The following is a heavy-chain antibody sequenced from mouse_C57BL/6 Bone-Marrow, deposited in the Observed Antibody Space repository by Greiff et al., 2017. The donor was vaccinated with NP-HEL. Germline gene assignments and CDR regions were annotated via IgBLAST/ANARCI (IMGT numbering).Heavy chain of an antibody. Sequence: VQLKQSGAELVRPGASVKLSCTASGFSIKDDYMHWVKQRPEQGLEWIGWIDPENGDTEYASKFQGKATITADTSSNTAYLQLSSLTSEDTAVYYCTFYYYGSGDDDWGQGTTLTVSS. D-gene: IGHD1-1*01. CDR3: TFYYYGSGDDD. CDR2: IDPENGDT. J-gene: IGHJ2*01. V-gene: IGHV14-4*01. CDR1: GFSIKDDY.